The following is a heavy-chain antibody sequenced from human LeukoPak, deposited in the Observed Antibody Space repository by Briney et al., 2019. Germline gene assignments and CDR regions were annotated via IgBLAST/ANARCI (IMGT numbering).Heavy chain of an antibody. D-gene: IGHD6-6*01. Sequence: PSETLSLTCTVSGGSISSSSYYWGWIRQPPGKGLEWIGSIYYSGSTYYNPSLKSRVTISVDTSKNQFSLKLSSVTAADTAVYYCLRGSSSEGLEYWGQGTLVTVPS. CDR3: LRGSSSEGLEY. V-gene: IGHV4-39*01. CDR2: IYYSGST. CDR1: GGSISSSSYY. J-gene: IGHJ4*02.